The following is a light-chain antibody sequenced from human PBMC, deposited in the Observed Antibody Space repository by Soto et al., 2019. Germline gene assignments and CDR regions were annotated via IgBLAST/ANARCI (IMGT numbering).Light chain of an antibody. V-gene: IGKV1-39*01. CDR3: QQSYNTPRT. CDR1: ERISNY. CDR2: SSS. J-gene: IGKJ1*01. Sequence: DIQLTQSPSSLSASVGDRVTITCRASERISNYLNWYQQKPGTAPKLPIWSSSTLPSGVPSRFSGSGSGTDFTLSISGLQPEDFAVYYCQQSYNTPRTFGQGTKVEVK.